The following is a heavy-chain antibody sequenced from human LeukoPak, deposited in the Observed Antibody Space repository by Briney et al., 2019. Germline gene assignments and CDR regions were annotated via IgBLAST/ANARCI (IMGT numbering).Heavy chain of an antibody. V-gene: IGHV1-8*03. Sequence: ASVKVSCKASGYTFTSYDINWVRQATGQGLEWMGWMNPNSGNTGYAQKFQGRVTITRNTSISTAYMELSGLRSEDTAVYYCARGTKGYYYDSSGYYYGVKNVYYMDVWGKGTTVTVSS. CDR3: ARGTKGYYYDSSGYYYGVKNVYYMDV. D-gene: IGHD3-22*01. J-gene: IGHJ6*03. CDR2: MNPNSGNT. CDR1: GYTFTSYD.